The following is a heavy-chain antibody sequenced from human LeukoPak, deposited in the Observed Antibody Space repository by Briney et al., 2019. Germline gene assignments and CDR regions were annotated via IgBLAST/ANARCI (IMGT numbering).Heavy chain of an antibody. CDR3: TPSLYDILTGSDY. CDR1: GFTFSGSA. D-gene: IGHD3-9*01. Sequence: GGSLKLSCAASGFTFSGSAMHWVRQASGKGLEGVGRIRSKANSYATAYAASVKGRFTISRDDSKNTAYLQMNSLKTEDTAVYYCTPSLYDILTGSDYWGQGTLVTVSS. J-gene: IGHJ4*02. V-gene: IGHV3-73*01. CDR2: IRSKANSYAT.